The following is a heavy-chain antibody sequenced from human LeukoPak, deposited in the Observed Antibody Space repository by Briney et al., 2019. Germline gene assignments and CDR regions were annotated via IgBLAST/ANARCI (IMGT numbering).Heavy chain of an antibody. CDR3: ARGRYCSADICTGGDSFDI. V-gene: IGHV4-4*07. D-gene: IGHD2-15*01. J-gene: IGHJ4*02. Sequence: SETLSLTCTVSGGSISNYYRSWIRQPAGKGLEWIGRKYARGSSNYNPPVQSRVTMSVDTSKNQFSLKLRSVTAADTAVYHCARGRYCSADICTGGDSFDIWGQGTLVTVSS. CDR1: GGSISNYY. CDR2: KYARGSS.